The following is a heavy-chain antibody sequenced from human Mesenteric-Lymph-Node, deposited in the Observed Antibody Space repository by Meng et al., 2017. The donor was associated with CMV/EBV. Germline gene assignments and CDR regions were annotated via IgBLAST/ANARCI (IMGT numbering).Heavy chain of an antibody. CDR3: ARGATVLMVFGY. Sequence: GESLKISCAACGFTFSSYDMHWVRQATGKGLEWVSAIGTAGDTYYPGSVKGQFTISRENAKNSLYLQMNSLRAGDTAVYYCARGATVLMVFGYWGQGTLVTVSS. CDR2: IGTAGDT. V-gene: IGHV3-13*03. J-gene: IGHJ4*02. CDR1: GFTFSSYD. D-gene: IGHD2-8*01.